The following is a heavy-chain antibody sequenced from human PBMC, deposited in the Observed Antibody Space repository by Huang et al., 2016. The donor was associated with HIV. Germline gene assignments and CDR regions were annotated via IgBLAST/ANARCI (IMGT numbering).Heavy chain of an antibody. CDR2: MFYSGST. CDR1: GGSIRSHH. D-gene: IGHD2-15*01. CDR3: ARVARGPNWYFDL. J-gene: IGHJ2*01. Sequence: QVLVQESGPGLAKPSETLSLTCTVSGGSIRSHHWSWIRQAPGKGLEWIGTMFYSGSTKTNPSHKSRVTIAVDTSKNQISLRLASVTAADSAVYFCARVARGPNWYFDLWGRGTLVTVSS. V-gene: IGHV4-59*11.